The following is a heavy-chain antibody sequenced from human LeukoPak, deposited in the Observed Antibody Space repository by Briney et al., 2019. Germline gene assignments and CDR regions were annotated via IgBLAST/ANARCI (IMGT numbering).Heavy chain of an antibody. CDR2: ISYDGSNK. V-gene: IGHV3-30-3*01. J-gene: IGHJ6*03. D-gene: IGHD1-14*01. CDR3: ARDPRLRGPEGGYYYYYYMDV. Sequence: GGSLRLSCAASGFTFSSYAMHWVRQAPGKGLEWVAVISYDGSNKYYADSVKGRFTISRDNSKNTLYLQMNSLRAEDTAVYYCARDPRLRGPEGGYYYYYYMDVWGKGTTVTVSS. CDR1: GFTFSSYA.